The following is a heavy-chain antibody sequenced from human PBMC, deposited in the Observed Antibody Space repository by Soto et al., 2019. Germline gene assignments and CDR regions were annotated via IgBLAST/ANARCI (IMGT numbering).Heavy chain of an antibody. Sequence: GGSLRLSCAASGFTVSSNYMSCVRQAPWKGLEWVSVIYSGGSTYYADSVKGRFTISRDNSKNTLYLQMNSLRAEDTAVYYCARQHYYYYGMDVWGQGTTVTVSS. J-gene: IGHJ6*02. V-gene: IGHV3-53*01. CDR3: ARQHYYYYGMDV. CDR1: GFTVSSNY. CDR2: IYSGGST.